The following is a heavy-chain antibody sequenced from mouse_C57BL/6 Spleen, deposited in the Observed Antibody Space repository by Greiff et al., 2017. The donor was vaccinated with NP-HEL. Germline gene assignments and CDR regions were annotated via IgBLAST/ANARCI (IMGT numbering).Heavy chain of an antibody. D-gene: IGHD1-1*01. CDR1: GFTFSSYA. Sequence: EVKVVESGGGLVKPGGSLKLSCAASGFTFSSYAMSWVRQTPEKRLEWVATISDGGSYTYYPDNVKGRFTISRDNAKNNLYLQMSHLKSEDTAMYYCARDSYYGYFDYWGQGTTLTVSS. CDR2: ISDGGSYT. V-gene: IGHV5-4*01. J-gene: IGHJ2*01. CDR3: ARDSYYGYFDY.